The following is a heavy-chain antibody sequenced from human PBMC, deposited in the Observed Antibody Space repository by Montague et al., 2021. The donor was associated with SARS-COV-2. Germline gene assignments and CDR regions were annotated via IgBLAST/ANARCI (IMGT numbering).Heavy chain of an antibody. D-gene: IGHD3-3*01. J-gene: IGHJ4*02. Sequence: SETLSLTCSVSGFSISSGYYWGWIRQTPGKGLEWIGSRYQNGATYYSPSLKRPVTILLDTSKNQFSLSLTSVTAADTAVYYCARSGVGIFDFSYFDSWGQGSRGIVSS. CDR3: ARSGVGIFDFSYFDS. CDR2: RYQNGAT. V-gene: IGHV4-38-2*02. CDR1: GFSISSGYY.